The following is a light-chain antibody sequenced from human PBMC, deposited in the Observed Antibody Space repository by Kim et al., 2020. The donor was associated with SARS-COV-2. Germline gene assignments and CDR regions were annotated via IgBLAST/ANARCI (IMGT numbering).Light chain of an antibody. CDR2: GAS. CDR1: QSVSSN. V-gene: IGKV3-15*01. CDR3: QQFYNWPPIT. J-gene: IGKJ5*01. Sequence: YPGERATSDGRGSQSVSSNLAWYQKKPGQAPRLIRYGASTRATGIPARFSGSGSGTEFTLTRSRLQSEDVAVYYCQQFYNWPPITVGQGTRLEIK.